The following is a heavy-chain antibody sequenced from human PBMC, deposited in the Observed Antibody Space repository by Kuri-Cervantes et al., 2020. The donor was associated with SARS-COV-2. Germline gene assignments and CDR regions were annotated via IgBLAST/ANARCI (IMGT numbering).Heavy chain of an antibody. V-gene: IGHV3-21*01. Sequence: GESLKISCAASGFTFSSYSMNWVRQAPGKGLEWVSSISSSSSYIYYADSVKGRFTISGDNAKNSLYLQMNSLGAEDTAVYYCARDHCSSTSCYLWGQGTMVTVSS. J-gene: IGHJ3*01. CDR2: ISSSSSYI. D-gene: IGHD2-2*01. CDR3: ARDHCSSTSCYL. CDR1: GFTFSSYS.